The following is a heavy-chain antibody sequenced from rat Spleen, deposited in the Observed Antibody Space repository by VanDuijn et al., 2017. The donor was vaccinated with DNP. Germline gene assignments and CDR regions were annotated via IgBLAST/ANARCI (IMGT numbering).Heavy chain of an antibody. V-gene: IGHV5-29*01. CDR1: GFTFSNYG. Sequence: EVQLVESGGGLVQPGRSLKLSCAASGFTFSNYGMAWVRQAPTKGLEWVATISYDGSSTYYRDSVKGRFTISRDNAKSTLYLQMDSLRSEDTATYYCARNDGYTYGYWGQGVMVTVSS. CDR3: ARNDGYTYGY. CDR2: ISYDGSST. D-gene: IGHD1-4*01. J-gene: IGHJ2*01.